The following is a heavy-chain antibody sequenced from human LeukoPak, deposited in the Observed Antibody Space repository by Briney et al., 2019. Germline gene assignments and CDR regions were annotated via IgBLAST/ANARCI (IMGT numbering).Heavy chain of an antibody. CDR2: IKQDGSEK. V-gene: IGHV3-7*01. Sequence: GGSLRLSCAASGFTFSSYWMSWVRQAPGKGLEWVANIKQDGSEKYYVDSVKGRFTISRDNAENSLYLQMNSLRAEDTAVYYCARNYYDSRNYYYYYYMDVWGKGTTVTVSS. D-gene: IGHD3-22*01. CDR1: GFTFSSYW. CDR3: ARNYYDSRNYYYYYYMDV. J-gene: IGHJ6*03.